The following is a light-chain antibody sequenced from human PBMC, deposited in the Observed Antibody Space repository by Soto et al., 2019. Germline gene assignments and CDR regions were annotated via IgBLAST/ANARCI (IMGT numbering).Light chain of an antibody. Sequence: EIVLTQSPGTLSLSPGERATLSCRASQSISNNKVAWYQQKPGQAPRLLISGASSRAAGIPDRFSASGSGSDFTLTISRVEPEDFAVYYCQKCDSAPYTFGQGAKLENK. CDR1: QSISNNK. CDR2: GAS. CDR3: QKCDSAPYT. J-gene: IGKJ2*01. V-gene: IGKV3-20*01.